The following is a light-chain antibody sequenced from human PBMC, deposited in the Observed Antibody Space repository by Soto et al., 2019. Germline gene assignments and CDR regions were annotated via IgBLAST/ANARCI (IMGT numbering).Light chain of an antibody. CDR3: GSYSSRSTPYV. CDR2: DVS. Sequence: QSVLTQPASVSGSPGQSITISCTGTSSDVGDYNYVSWYQQHPGKAPKLMIYDVSDRPSGVSNRFSGSKSGNTASLTISGLQAEDEADYYCGSYSSRSTPYVFGTGTKVTVL. J-gene: IGLJ1*01. V-gene: IGLV2-14*03. CDR1: SSDVGDYNY.